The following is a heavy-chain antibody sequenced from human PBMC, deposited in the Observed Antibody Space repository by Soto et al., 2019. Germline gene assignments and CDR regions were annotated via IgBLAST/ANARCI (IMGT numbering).Heavy chain of an antibody. Sequence: GGSLRLSCSASGFNFRTYWMHWVRQAPGKGLVWVSRINSDGTTTNYADSVKGRFTISRDNAKNTLYLQMNSLRDEDTAVYYCAGNWNYHAREIWGQGTMGTV. D-gene: IGHD1-7*01. CDR2: INSDGTTT. J-gene: IGHJ3*02. V-gene: IGHV3-74*01. CDR3: AGNWNYHAREI. CDR1: GFNFRTYW.